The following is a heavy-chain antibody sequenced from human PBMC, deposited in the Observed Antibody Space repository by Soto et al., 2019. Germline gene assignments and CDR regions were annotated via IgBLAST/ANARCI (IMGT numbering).Heavy chain of an antibody. D-gene: IGHD5-12*01. CDR3: AGEVDIVASFYFYCMDV. V-gene: IGHV3-48*03. CDR1: GFIFSDYD. Sequence: GGSLRLSCAAAGFIFSDYDMNWVRLAPGKGLEWDSSISSSGSTIDYAESVKGRLNISRDNTKNSLYLDMNGLRAEYMAVYYCAGEVDIVASFYFYCMDVWGQATTVTVSS. J-gene: IGHJ6*02. CDR2: ISSSGSTI.